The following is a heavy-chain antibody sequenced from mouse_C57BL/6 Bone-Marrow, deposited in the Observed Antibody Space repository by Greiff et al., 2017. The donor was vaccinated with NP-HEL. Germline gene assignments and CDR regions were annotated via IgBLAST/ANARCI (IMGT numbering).Heavy chain of an antibody. CDR1: GYSITSGYY. J-gene: IGHJ2*01. D-gene: IGHD2-3*01. CDR3: ARGSGYWRDYCDY. Sequence: EVKLQESGPGLVKPSQSLSLTCSVTGYSITSGYYWNWIRQFPGNKLGWMGYISYDGSNNYNPSLKNRISITRDTSKNQFFLKLNSVTTEDTATYYCARGSGYWRDYCDYWGQGTTLTVSS. V-gene: IGHV3-6*01. CDR2: ISYDGSN.